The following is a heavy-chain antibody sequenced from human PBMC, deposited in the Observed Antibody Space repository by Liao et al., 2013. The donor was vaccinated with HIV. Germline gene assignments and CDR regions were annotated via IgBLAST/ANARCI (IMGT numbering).Heavy chain of an antibody. D-gene: IGHD3-16*01. CDR2: FYYSGTP. CDR3: ARTDYSARRFDY. V-gene: IGHV4-39*07. J-gene: IGHJ4*02. CDR1: GDSLSSSRHS. Sequence: QLQLQESGPGLVKPSQTLSLTCTVSGDSLSSSRHSWGWIRQPPGKGLEWIGGFYYSGTPYYNPSLRGRVTIPFDTAKNHFSLRLTSVTAADSAVYFCARTDYSARRFDYWGQGNRGHRLL.